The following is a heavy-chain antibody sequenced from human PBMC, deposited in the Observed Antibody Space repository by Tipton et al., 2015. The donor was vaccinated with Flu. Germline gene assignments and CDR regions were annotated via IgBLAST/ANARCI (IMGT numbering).Heavy chain of an antibody. CDR2: IYYSGST. Sequence: LRLSCTVSGGSISSYYWSWIRQPPGKGLEWIGYIYYSGSTNYNPSLKSRVTISVDTSKNQFSLKLSSVTAADTAVYYCATSRPHRYSYGMDVWGQGGHGQRLL. CDR1: GGSISSYY. CDR3: ATSRPHRYSYGMDV. J-gene: IGHJ6*02. D-gene: IGHD3-10*01. V-gene: IGHV4-59*12.